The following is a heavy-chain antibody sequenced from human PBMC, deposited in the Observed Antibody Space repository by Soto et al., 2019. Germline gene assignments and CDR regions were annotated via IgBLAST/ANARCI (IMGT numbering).Heavy chain of an antibody. CDR2: INHSGST. Sequence: PSETLSLTCAVYGGSFSGYYWSWIRQPPGKGLEWMGEINHSGSTNYNPSLKSRVTISVDTSKNQFSLKLSSVTAADTAVYYCARGPRLRRSTIFGVVIPGGDYYYGMDVWGQGTTVTVSS. V-gene: IGHV4-34*01. J-gene: IGHJ6*02. CDR3: ARGPRLRRSTIFGVVIPGGDYYYGMDV. D-gene: IGHD3-3*01. CDR1: GGSFSGYY.